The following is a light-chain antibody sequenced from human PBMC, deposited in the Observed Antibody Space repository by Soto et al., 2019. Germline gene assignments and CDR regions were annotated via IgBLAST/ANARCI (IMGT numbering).Light chain of an antibody. Sequence: QSVLTQSPSASGTPGQRVTISCSGSTSNIGSNTVNWYQQLPGTAPKLLIYSNNQRPSGVPDRFSGSKSGTSASLAISGLQSEDEADYSCAAWDDSLNAVVFGGGTKLTVL. CDR3: AAWDDSLNAVV. J-gene: IGLJ2*01. CDR1: TSNIGSNT. CDR2: SNN. V-gene: IGLV1-44*01.